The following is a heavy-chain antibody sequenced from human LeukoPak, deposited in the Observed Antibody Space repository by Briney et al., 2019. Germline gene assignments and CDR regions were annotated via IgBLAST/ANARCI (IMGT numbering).Heavy chain of an antibody. D-gene: IGHD3-16*01. J-gene: IGHJ3*02. Sequence: GRSLRLSCAASGFTFSSYGMHWVRQAPGKGLEWVAVISYDGSNKYYADSVKGRFTISRDNSKNTLYLQMNSLRAEDTAVYYCARGEEYLGQGRPFDIWGQGTMVTVSS. CDR3: ARGEEYLGQGRPFDI. CDR2: ISYDGSNK. CDR1: GFTFSSYG. V-gene: IGHV3-30*03.